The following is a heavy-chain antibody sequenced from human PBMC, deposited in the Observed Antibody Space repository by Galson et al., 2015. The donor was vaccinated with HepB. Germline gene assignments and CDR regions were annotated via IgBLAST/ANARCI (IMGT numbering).Heavy chain of an antibody. V-gene: IGHV3-48*04. CDR2: ISSSSTTT. Sequence: SLRLSCAASTFIFSTYSMNWVRQAPGKGLEWVSYISSSSTTTYYADSVKGRFTISRDNAKNSLYLQMNSLRAEDTAVYYCARGLVEWLFPKFDAFDIWGQGTMVTVSS. CDR3: ARGLVEWLFPKFDAFDI. CDR1: TFIFSTYS. D-gene: IGHD3-3*01. J-gene: IGHJ3*02.